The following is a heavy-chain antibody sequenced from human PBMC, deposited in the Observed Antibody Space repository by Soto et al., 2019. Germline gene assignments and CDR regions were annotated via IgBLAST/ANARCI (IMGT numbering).Heavy chain of an antibody. CDR2: IYTSGST. CDR1: GGSLSSYY. Sequence: SETLSLTCTVSGGSLSSYYWSWIRQPAGKGLEWIGRIYTSGSTNYNPSLKSRVTMSVDTSKNQFTLKLSSVTAADTAVYYCAIALPGSSSSDTFDIWGQGTMVSVS. CDR3: AIALPGSSSSDTFDI. V-gene: IGHV4-4*07. D-gene: IGHD6-13*01. J-gene: IGHJ3*02.